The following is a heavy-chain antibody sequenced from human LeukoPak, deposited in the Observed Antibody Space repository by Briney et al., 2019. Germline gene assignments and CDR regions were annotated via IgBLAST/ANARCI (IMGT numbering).Heavy chain of an antibody. Sequence: GGSLRLSCAASGFSFSDYAMDWVRQAPGKWLEWVSAISSNSAYIYYADSVKGRSTNSRDNTRSSVSLQMNSLRDDDTAVYYCARIFRYQLVNYYALDVWGQGTTVTVSS. CDR2: ISSNSAYI. J-gene: IGHJ6*02. V-gene: IGHV3-21*01. CDR3: ARIFRYQLVNYYALDV. CDR1: GFSFSDYA. D-gene: IGHD2-2*01.